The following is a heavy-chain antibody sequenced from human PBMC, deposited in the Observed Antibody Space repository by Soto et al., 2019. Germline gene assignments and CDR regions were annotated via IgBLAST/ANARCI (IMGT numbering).Heavy chain of an antibody. CDR3: ARVGSTSYNWFDS. J-gene: IGHJ5*01. CDR1: GGSISSINW. V-gene: IGHV4-4*02. Sequence: QVQLQELGPGLVKPSGTLSLTCAVSGGSISSINWWSWVRQPPGKGLEWIGEIYHSGSTNYNPSLKTRVTISVDKSKNQFSLKLSSVTAADTAVYYCARVGSTSYNWFDSWGQGTLVTVSS. D-gene: IGHD2-2*01. CDR2: IYHSGST.